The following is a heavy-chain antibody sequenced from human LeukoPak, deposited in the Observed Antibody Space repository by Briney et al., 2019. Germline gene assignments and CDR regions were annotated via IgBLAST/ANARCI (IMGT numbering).Heavy chain of an antibody. CDR2: TYPGGSQT. D-gene: IGHD1-26*01. CDR3: ARRYYTSVWFDP. CDR1: SSTFTNYW. Sequence: GESLKISCKASSSTFTNYWIGWVRQLPGRGLEWMGITYPGGSQTIYMPAFQGQVTISVDESATTAYLQWNTLKATDTAMYYCARRYYTSVWFDPWGQGTLVTVSS. J-gene: IGHJ5*02. V-gene: IGHV5-51*01.